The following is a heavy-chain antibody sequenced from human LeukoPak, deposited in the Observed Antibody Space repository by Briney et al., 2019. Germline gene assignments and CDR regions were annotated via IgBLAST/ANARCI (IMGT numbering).Heavy chain of an antibody. CDR2: INHSGST. V-gene: IGHV4-34*01. J-gene: IGHJ6*02. D-gene: IGHD3-10*01. CDR1: GGSFSGYY. Sequence: SETLSLTCAVYGGSFSGYYWSWIRQPPGKGLEWIGEINHSGSTNYNPSLKSRVTISVDTSKNQFSLKLSSVTAADTAVYYCARENYYGSGSYYPYYYYGMDFWGQGTTVTVSS. CDR3: ARENYYGSGSYYPYYYYGMDF.